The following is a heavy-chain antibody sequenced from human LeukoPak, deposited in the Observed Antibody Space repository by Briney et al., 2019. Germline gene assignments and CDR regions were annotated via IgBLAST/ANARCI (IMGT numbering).Heavy chain of an antibody. Sequence: GSLRRSCAASGVTFSSYWMSWVRQPPGKGLEWIGSIYYSGSTYYNPSLKSRVTISVDTSKNQFSLKLSSVTAADTAVYYCARHALRSTEYFQHWGQGSLVTVSS. CDR3: ARHALRSTEYFQH. V-gene: IGHV4-39*01. CDR1: GVTFSSYW. D-gene: IGHD4-17*01. J-gene: IGHJ1*01. CDR2: IYYSGST.